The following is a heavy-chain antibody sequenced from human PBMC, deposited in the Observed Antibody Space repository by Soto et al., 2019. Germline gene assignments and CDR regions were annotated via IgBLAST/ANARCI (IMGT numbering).Heavy chain of an antibody. D-gene: IGHD6-13*01. J-gene: IGHJ5*02. CDR3: AIVRRIIGAPLVWLDP. Sequence: GASVKVSCKASGYTFTYRYLDWLRQSPAQALEWMGWITPFNGNTNYAQKFQDRVTITRDRSMSTAYMELSSLRSEDTAMYYCAIVRRIIGAPLVWLDPWGQGTLVTVSS. CDR1: GYTFTYRY. V-gene: IGHV1-45*02. CDR2: ITPFNGNT.